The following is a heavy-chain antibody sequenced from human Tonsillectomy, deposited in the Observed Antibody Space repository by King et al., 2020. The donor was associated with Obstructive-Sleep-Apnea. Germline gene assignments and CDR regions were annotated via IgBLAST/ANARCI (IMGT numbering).Heavy chain of an antibody. J-gene: IGHJ4*02. CDR3: ARRPAAGTSMVDY. V-gene: IGHV5-51*01. CDR1: GYSFASYW. D-gene: IGHD6-13*01. Sequence: VQLVESGAEVKKSGESLKISCKGSGYSFASYWIAWVRQMPGKGLEWMGIIYPYDSDTRYSPSFQGQVTILADKSISTAYLQWSSLKASDTAMYYCARRPAAGTSMVDYWGQGTLVTVSS. CDR2: IYPYDSDT.